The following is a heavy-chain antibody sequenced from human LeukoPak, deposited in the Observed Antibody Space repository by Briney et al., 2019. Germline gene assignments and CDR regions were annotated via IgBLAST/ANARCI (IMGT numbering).Heavy chain of an antibody. V-gene: IGHV4-59*01. CDR1: GGSISSYY. CDR3: ASAAPTSPFDY. J-gene: IGHJ4*02. Sequence: SEALSLTCTVSGGSISSYYWSWIRQPPGKGLEWIGYIYYSGSTNYNPSLKSRVTISVDTSKNQFSLKLSSVTAADTAVYYCASAAPTSPFDYWGQGTLVTVSS. CDR2: IYYSGST. D-gene: IGHD2-2*01.